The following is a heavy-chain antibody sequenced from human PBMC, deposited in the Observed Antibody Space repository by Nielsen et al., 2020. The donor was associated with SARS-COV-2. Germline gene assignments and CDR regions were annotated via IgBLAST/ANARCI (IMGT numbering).Heavy chain of an antibody. D-gene: IGHD6-6*01. J-gene: IGHJ4*02. CDR2: IYHSGST. Sequence: WIRQPPGKGLEWIGEIYHSGSTNYNPSLKSRVTISVDKSKNQFSLKLSSVTAADTALYYCARGPAARPPGYWGQGTLVTVSS. CDR3: ARGPAARPPGY. V-gene: IGHV4-4*02.